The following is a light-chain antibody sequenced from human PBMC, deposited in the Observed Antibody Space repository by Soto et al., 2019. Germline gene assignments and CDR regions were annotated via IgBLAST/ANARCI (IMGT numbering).Light chain of an antibody. Sequence: EIVLTQSQATLSLSPGDRSTLSCRASQVINRHLAWYQQKPGQAPRLLIYDASNRAPGIPARFSGSGPGTDFTLTISSLEPEDFAVYYCQHRANWPLTFGGGTNVEIK. CDR2: DAS. CDR1: QVINRH. V-gene: IGKV3D-11*01. CDR3: QHRANWPLT. J-gene: IGKJ4*01.